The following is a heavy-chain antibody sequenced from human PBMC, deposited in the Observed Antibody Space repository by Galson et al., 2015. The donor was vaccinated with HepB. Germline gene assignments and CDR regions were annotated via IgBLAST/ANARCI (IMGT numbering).Heavy chain of an antibody. J-gene: IGHJ4*02. D-gene: IGHD6-19*01. Sequence: SVKVSCKVSGYIFTRYYMHWVRQVPGQGLEWMGVINPSDRGSNGGSTNYAQKFQDRVSVTRDTSTSTVYMELSSLSSEDTATYYCARDHAVYSSGWYFLFWGQGTLVTVSS. V-gene: IGHV1-46*01. CDR3: ARDHAVYSSGWYFLF. CDR1: GYIFTRYY. CDR2: INPSDRGSNGGST.